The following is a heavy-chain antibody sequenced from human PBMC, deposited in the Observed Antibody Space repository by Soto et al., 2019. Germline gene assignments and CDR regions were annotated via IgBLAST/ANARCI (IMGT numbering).Heavy chain of an antibody. CDR2: INAGNGNT. Sequence: ASVKVSCKASGYTFTSYAMHWVRQAPGQRLEWMGWINAGNGNTKYSQKFQGRVTITRDTSASTVYLELSGLRSDDTAVYYCARGVTRGSFPPFDLWGQGTLVTVSS. CDR3: ARGVTRGSFPPFDL. J-gene: IGHJ4*02. D-gene: IGHD3-10*01. V-gene: IGHV1-3*01. CDR1: GYTFTSYA.